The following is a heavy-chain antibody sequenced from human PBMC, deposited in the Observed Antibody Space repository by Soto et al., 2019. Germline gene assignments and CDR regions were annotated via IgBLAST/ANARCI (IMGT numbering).Heavy chain of an antibody. V-gene: IGHV3-48*01. Sequence: EVQLVESGGGLVQPGGSLRLSCEASGFTFSSYSLNWVRQAPGKGREWVSYISSSSSTIYYADSVKGRFTISRDNAKNSLYLQMNSLRAEDTAVYYCARHPERIAQIGWFDPWGQGTLVTVSS. D-gene: IGHD6-13*01. J-gene: IGHJ5*02. CDR1: GFTFSSYS. CDR3: ARHPERIAQIGWFDP. CDR2: ISSSSSTI.